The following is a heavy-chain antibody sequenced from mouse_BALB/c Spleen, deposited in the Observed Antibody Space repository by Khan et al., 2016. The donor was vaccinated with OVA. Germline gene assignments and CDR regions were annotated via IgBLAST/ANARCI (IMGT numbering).Heavy chain of an antibody. Sequence: VQLKQPGAELVKPGASVKLSCTASGFNIKDTYMHWVKQRPEQGLEWIGRIDPANGISKYDPKFQGKATITADTSSNTAYLQLSSLTSEDTAVYYCARDYWDVFAYWGQGTLVTVSA. J-gene: IGHJ3*01. D-gene: IGHD4-1*01. CDR1: GFNIKDTY. CDR3: ARDYWDVFAY. CDR2: IDPANGIS. V-gene: IGHV14-3*02.